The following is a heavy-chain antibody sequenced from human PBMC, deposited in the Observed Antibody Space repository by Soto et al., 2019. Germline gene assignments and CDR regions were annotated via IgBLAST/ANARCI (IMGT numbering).Heavy chain of an antibody. CDR3: AMQHYDFWSGYRFDP. V-gene: IGHV3-53*01. Sequence: EVQLVESGGGLIQPGGSLRLSCAASGFTVTRNYMTWVRQAPGKGLEWVSFIAGGDNTFYADSVKGRFTISRDKSKNTLSLQMNSLRAEATAVYYCAMQHYDFWSGYRFDPWGQGTLVPVSS. CDR1: GFTVTRNY. J-gene: IGHJ5*02. D-gene: IGHD3-3*01. CDR2: IAGGDNT.